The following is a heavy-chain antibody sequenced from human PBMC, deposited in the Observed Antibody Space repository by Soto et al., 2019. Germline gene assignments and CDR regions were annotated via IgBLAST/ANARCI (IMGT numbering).Heavy chain of an antibody. V-gene: IGHV1-18*01. J-gene: IGHJ4*02. Sequence: GASVKVSCKASGYTFTNYGFSWVRQAPGQGLEWMGWISGYNGNTNYAERLQGRVTMTTDTSTSTAYMELKSLRYDDTAVYYCVRPFYDLDSRPPFDHWGPGTLVTVSS. D-gene: IGHD3-22*01. CDR2: ISGYNGNT. CDR3: VRPFYDLDSRPPFDH. CDR1: GYTFTNYG.